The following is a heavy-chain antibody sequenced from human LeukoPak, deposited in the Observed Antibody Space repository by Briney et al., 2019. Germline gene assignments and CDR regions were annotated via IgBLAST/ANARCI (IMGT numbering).Heavy chain of an antibody. CDR1: GFTFSSYE. V-gene: IGHV3-23*01. CDR2: ISGSGGST. CDR3: AKTNMITFGGVIVTHYYFDY. D-gene: IGHD3-16*02. Sequence: GGSLRLSCAASGFTFSSYEMNWVRQAPGKGLEWVSAISGSGGSTYYADSVKGRFTISRDNSKNTLYLQVSSLRAEDTAVYYCAKTNMITFGGVIVTHYYFDYWGQGTLVTVSS. J-gene: IGHJ4*02.